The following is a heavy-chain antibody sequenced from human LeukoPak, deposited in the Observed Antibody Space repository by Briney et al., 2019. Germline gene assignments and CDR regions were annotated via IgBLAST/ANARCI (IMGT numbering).Heavy chain of an antibody. CDR2: ISSSSSYI. CDR3: ARDGEYYDILTGNDAFDI. D-gene: IGHD3-9*01. Sequence: PGGSLRLSCAASGFTFSSFAMNWVRQAPGKGLEWVSSISSSSSYIYYADSVKGRFTISRDNAKNSLYLQMNSLRAEDTAVYYCARDGEYYDILTGNDAFDIWGQGTMVTVSS. V-gene: IGHV3-21*01. CDR1: GFTFSSFA. J-gene: IGHJ3*02.